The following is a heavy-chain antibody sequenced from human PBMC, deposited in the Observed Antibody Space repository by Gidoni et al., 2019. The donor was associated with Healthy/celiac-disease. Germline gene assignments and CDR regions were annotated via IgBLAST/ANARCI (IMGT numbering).Heavy chain of an antibody. CDR2: IIPIFGTA. V-gene: IGHV1-69*01. J-gene: IGHJ5*02. Sequence: QVQLVQSGAEVKKPGSSVKVSCKASGGTFSSYAISWVRQAPGQGLEWMGGIIPIFGTANYAQKFQGRVTITADESTSTAYMELSSLRSEDTAVYYCARGGYYYDSSGYYYNWFDPWGQGTLVTVSS. CDR1: GGTFSSYA. D-gene: IGHD3-22*01. CDR3: ARGGYYYDSSGYYYNWFDP.